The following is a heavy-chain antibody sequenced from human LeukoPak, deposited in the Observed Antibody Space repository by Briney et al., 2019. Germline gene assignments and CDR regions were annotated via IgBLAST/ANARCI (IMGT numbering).Heavy chain of an antibody. CDR2: IYYSGST. J-gene: IGHJ4*02. V-gene: IGHV4-59*01. CDR1: GGSISSYY. Sequence: SETLSLTCTVSGGSISSYYWSWIRQPPGKGLVWIGYIYYSGSTNYNPSLKSRVTISVDTSKNQFSLKLSSVTAADTAVYYCARDPIGRWRYDYWGQGTLVTVSS. D-gene: IGHD4-23*01. CDR3: ARDPIGRWRYDY.